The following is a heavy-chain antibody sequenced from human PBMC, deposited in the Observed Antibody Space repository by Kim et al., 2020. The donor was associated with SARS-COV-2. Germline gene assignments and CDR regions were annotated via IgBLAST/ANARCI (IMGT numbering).Heavy chain of an antibody. CDR2: MNPNSGNT. D-gene: IGHD2-8*01. Sequence: ASVKVSCKASGYTFTSYDINWVRQATGQGLEWMGWMNPNSGNTGYAQKFQGRVTMTRNTSISTAYMELSSLRSEDTAVYYCARMVRGSMVYAMGNWFDPWGQGTLVTVSS. V-gene: IGHV1-8*01. CDR1: GYTFTSYD. J-gene: IGHJ5*02. CDR3: ARMVRGSMVYAMGNWFDP.